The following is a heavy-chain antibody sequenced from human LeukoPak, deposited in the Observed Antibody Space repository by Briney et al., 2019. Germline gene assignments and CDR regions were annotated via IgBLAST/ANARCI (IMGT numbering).Heavy chain of an antibody. CDR2: IIPIFGTA. Sequence: ASVKVSCKASGGTFSSYAISWVRQAPGQGLEWMGGIIPIFGTANYAQKFQGRVTITADESTSTAYMELSSLRSEDTAVYYCASLRFLEWLSTPLGFDPWGQGTLVTVSS. CDR1: GGTFSSYA. V-gene: IGHV1-69*13. D-gene: IGHD3-3*01. J-gene: IGHJ5*02. CDR3: ASLRFLEWLSTPLGFDP.